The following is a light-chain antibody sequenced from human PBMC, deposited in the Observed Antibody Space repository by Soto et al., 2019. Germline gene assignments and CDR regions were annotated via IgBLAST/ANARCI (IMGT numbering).Light chain of an antibody. Sequence: DLQMTQSPSTLSPSVGDRVTITCRASQTISSWLAWYQQKPGRAPKLLIYDASNLEAGVPSRFRGSGSGTDFTFTISRLQPEDIATYYCQQYENLPTFGQGTRLEI. CDR1: QTISSW. CDR2: DAS. V-gene: IGKV1-33*01. CDR3: QQYENLPT. J-gene: IGKJ5*01.